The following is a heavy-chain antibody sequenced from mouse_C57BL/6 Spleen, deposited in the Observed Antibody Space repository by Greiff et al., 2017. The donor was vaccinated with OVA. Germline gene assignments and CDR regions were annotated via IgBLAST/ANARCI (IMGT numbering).Heavy chain of an antibody. Sequence: QVQLQQPGAELVKPGASVKVSCKASGYTFTSYWMHWVKQRPGQGLEWIGRIHPSDSDTNYNQKFKGKATLTVDKSSRPAYMQLSSLTSEDSAVYYCARASQGSGYVPYAMDYWGQGTSVTVSS. V-gene: IGHV1-74*01. J-gene: IGHJ4*01. CDR1: GYTFTSYW. CDR2: IHPSDSDT. CDR3: ARASQGSGYVPYAMDY. D-gene: IGHD3-2*02.